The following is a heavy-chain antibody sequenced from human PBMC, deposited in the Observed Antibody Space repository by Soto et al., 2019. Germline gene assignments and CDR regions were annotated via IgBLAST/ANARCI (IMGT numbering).Heavy chain of an antibody. CDR2: ITGSGGST. Sequence: GGSVRLSCAASGFTFSTYAMTWVRQAPGKGLEWVSAITGSGGSTSHADSVRGRFTISRDNSKNTLYLQMNSLRAEDTAIYYCAKEVIGRTYGFAIWGQGTMVTVSS. CDR1: GFTFSTYA. V-gene: IGHV3-23*01. CDR3: AKEVIGRTYGFAI. J-gene: IGHJ3*02. D-gene: IGHD3-16*02.